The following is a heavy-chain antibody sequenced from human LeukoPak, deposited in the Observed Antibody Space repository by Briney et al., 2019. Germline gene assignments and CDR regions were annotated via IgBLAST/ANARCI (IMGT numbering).Heavy chain of an antibody. J-gene: IGHJ4*02. CDR1: GGSIRSSNFY. Sequence: SETLSLTCTVSGGSIRSSNFYWGWIRQPPGKGLEWNGSIRYSGSTYYTPSLKSRVTISVDTSKNQSSLTLSTVTAADTAVYYCARHSAVTTFTFDYWGQGTLVTVSS. CDR2: IRYSGST. CDR3: ARHSAVTTFTFDY. V-gene: IGHV4-39*01. D-gene: IGHD4-17*01.